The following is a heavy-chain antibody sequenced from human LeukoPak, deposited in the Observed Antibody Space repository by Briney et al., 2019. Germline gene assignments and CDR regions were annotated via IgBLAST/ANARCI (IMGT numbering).Heavy chain of an antibody. CDR1: GGSFSGYY. Sequence: PSETLSLTCAVYGGSFSGYYWSWIRPPPGKGLEWIGEINHSGRTNYHQSLKSRVTISVDTSKNQFSLKLSSVPAADTSVYYCARATDYDFWSGYLAPGYYYYGMDVWGQGDTVTVSS. D-gene: IGHD3-3*01. V-gene: IGHV4-34*01. CDR3: ARATDYDFWSGYLAPGYYYYGMDV. CDR2: INHSGRT. J-gene: IGHJ6*02.